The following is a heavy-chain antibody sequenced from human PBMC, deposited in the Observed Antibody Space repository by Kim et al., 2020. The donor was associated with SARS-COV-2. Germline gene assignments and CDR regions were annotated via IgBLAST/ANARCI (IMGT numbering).Heavy chain of an antibody. V-gene: IGHV4-39*07. CDR2: IYWSENT. CDR1: YVSIRSSSDY. Sequence: SETLSLTCSVSYVSIRSSSDYWGWIRQPPGKGLEWIGSIYWSENTHYNSSLRSRVTISVDTSKNQFSLSLRSVTAADTAVYYCVRLRAYIYGYSDSWGQG. D-gene: IGHD5-18*01. CDR3: VRLRAYIYGYSDS. J-gene: IGHJ4*02.